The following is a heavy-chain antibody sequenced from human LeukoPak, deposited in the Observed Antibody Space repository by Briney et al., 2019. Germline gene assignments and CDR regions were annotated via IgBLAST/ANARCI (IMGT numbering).Heavy chain of an antibody. CDR3: ARMDSTGGNLKIDY. CDR2: ISSSSSTI. J-gene: IGHJ4*02. CDR1: GFTFSSYS. D-gene: IGHD1-14*01. Sequence: GGSLRLSCAASGFTFSSYSMNWVRQAPGKGLEWVSYISSSSSTIYYADSVKGRFTISRDNAKNSLYLQMNSLRAEDTAVYYCARMDSTGGNLKIDYWGQGTLVTASS. V-gene: IGHV3-48*01.